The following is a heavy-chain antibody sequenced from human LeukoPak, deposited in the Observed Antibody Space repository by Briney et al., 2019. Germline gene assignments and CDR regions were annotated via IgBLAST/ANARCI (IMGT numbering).Heavy chain of an antibody. CDR1: GYTFTSYG. D-gene: IGHD2-2*01. Sequence: ASVKVSCKASGYTFTSYGISWVRQAPGQGLEWMGWISAYNGNTNYAQKLQGRVTMTTDTSTSTAYMELRSLRSDDTVVYYCARGAASSTRRDPFDYWGQGTLVTVSS. V-gene: IGHV1-18*01. J-gene: IGHJ4*02. CDR2: ISAYNGNT. CDR3: ARGAASSTRRDPFDY.